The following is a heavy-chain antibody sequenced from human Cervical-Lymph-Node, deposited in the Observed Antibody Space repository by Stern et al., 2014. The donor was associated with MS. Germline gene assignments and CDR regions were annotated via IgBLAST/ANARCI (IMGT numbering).Heavy chain of an antibody. D-gene: IGHD1-26*01. Sequence: QVQLQESGPGLVKPSPTLYLTCTVSGGSITSSGHHWSWIPQHPGQGLEWIAHIYYNGNNYYSQSLKRRATVSVDTSNNQFSLNLSSVTAADTAVYYCARVGGDLLGWFDPWGQGALVTVSS. CDR3: ARVGGDLLGWFDP. CDR2: IYYNGNN. J-gene: IGHJ5*02. V-gene: IGHV4-31*03. CDR1: GGSITSSGHH.